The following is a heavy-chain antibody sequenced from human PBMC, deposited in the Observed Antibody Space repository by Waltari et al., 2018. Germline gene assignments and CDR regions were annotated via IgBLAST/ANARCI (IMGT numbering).Heavy chain of an antibody. Sequence: QVQLQQWGAGLLKPSETLSLTCAVYGGSFSGYYWIWIRHPPGKGLEWIGEINHSGSTNYNPSLKSRVTISVDTSKNQFSLKLSSVTAADTAVYYCARRRITMVRGVIREPYFDYWGQGTLVTVSS. V-gene: IGHV4-34*01. CDR3: ARRRITMVRGVIREPYFDY. CDR2: INHSGST. D-gene: IGHD3-10*01. J-gene: IGHJ4*02. CDR1: GGSFSGYY.